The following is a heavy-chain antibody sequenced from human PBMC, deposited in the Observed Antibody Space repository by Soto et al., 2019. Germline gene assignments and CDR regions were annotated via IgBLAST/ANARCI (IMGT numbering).Heavy chain of an antibody. J-gene: IGHJ5*02. CDR3: ARVGGYYYDSSGRRWFDP. CDR1: GYTFTCYG. Sequence: ASVEVSCKESGYTFTCYGISWVRQAPEQGLEWMGWISAYNGNTNYAQKLQGRVTMTTDTSTSTAYMELRSLRSDDTAVYYCARVGGYYYDSSGRRWFDPWGQGSLVTVSS. CDR2: ISAYNGNT. V-gene: IGHV1-18*01. D-gene: IGHD3-22*01.